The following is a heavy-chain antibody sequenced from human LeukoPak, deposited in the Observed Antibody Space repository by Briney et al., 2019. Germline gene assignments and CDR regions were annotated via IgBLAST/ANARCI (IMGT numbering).Heavy chain of an antibody. D-gene: IGHD6-19*01. Sequence: SETLSLTCTVSGGSISSYYWSWIRQPPGKGLEWIGYIYYSGSTNYNPSLKSRVTISVDTSKNQFSLKLSSVTAADTAVYYCARGSSGWHNDAFDIWGQGTMVTVSS. J-gene: IGHJ3*02. CDR2: IYYSGST. CDR1: GGSISSYY. CDR3: ARGSSGWHNDAFDI. V-gene: IGHV4-59*01.